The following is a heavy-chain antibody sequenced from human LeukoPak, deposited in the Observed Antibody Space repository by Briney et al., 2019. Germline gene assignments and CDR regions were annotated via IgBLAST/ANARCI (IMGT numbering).Heavy chain of an antibody. Sequence: GGSLRLSCAVSGFTFSSVYLSWVRQAPGRGLEWVSLIFSDGRTYYADSAKGRFTISRDNSKNTLYLQMNSLRAEDTAVYYCARAQSPYADYYYYYMDVWGKGTTVSVSS. CDR2: IFSDGRT. J-gene: IGHJ6*03. V-gene: IGHV3-66*02. CDR3: ARAQSPYADYYYYYMDV. CDR1: GFTFSSVY.